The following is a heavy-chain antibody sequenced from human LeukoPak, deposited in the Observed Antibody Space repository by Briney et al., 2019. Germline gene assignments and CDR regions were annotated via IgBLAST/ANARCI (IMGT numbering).Heavy chain of an antibody. V-gene: IGHV5-51*01. CDR1: GYTFTNNW. CDR2: VFPVDSDT. D-gene: IGHD7-27*01. Sequence: GESLKISCKGSGYTFTNNWIGWVRQVPGKGLEWMGIVFPVDSDTRYSPSFQGQVTISADKSISTAYLQWSSLKASDTAMYYCARPQDFGLTGMNAFDIWGQGTMVTVSS. CDR3: ARPQDFGLTGMNAFDI. J-gene: IGHJ3*02.